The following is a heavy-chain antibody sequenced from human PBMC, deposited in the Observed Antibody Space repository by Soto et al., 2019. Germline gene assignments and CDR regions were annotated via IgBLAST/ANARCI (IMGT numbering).Heavy chain of an antibody. Sequence: PAETLALTCAVYGGSFSCYYWRWIRQPPGKVLDWIVEMNHSGITNYNPSLKSLVTISVDTSKNEFSLKLSSVTAADTAVYYCARVGGLTVCMKVWGQGTTVTVSS. V-gene: IGHV4-34*01. J-gene: IGHJ6*02. CDR1: GGSFSCYY. D-gene: IGHD2-15*01. CDR2: MNHSGIT. CDR3: ARVGGLTVCMKV.